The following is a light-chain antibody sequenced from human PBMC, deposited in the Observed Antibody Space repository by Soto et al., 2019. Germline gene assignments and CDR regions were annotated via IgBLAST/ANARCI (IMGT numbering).Light chain of an antibody. Sequence: QCVLTQPASVSGSPGQSITISCTGSSSDIGGYDSVSWYQQYPGKAPKLLIYDVTYRPSGISNRFSASKSGNSASLTISGLQAADEADYYCSSSTTSNTRIFGGGTKLTVL. V-gene: IGLV2-14*03. CDR3: SSSTTSNTRI. CDR1: SSDIGGYDS. CDR2: DVT. J-gene: IGLJ2*01.